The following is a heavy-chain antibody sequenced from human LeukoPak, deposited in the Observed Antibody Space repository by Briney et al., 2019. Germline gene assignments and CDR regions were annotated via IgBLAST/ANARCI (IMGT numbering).Heavy chain of an antibody. J-gene: IGHJ5*02. CDR2: INPNSGGT. Sequence: GASVTVSFKASGYTFTGYFIHWLRQAPGQGLEWMGWINPNSGGTNYAQKFQGRVTMTRDTSISTAYMELSSLKSDDPAVYYCARADSGNWYWFDPWGQGTLVTVSS. CDR1: GYTFTGYF. CDR3: ARADSGNWYWFDP. D-gene: IGHD6-13*01. V-gene: IGHV1-2*02.